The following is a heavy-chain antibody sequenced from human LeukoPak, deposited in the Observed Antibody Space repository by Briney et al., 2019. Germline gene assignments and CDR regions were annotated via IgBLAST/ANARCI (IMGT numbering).Heavy chain of an antibody. CDR3: ARSIEDVEVVFDY. D-gene: IGHD2-15*01. Sequence: SETLSLTCTVSGGSISSYYWSWIRQPPGKGLEWIGYIYYSGSTNYNPSLKSRVTISVDTSKNQFSLKLSSVTAADTAVNYCARSIEDVEVVFDYWGQGTLVTVSS. CDR2: IYYSGST. V-gene: IGHV4-59*08. J-gene: IGHJ4*02. CDR1: GGSISSYY.